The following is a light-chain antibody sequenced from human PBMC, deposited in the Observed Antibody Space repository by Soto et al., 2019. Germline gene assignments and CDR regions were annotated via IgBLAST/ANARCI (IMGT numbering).Light chain of an antibody. CDR1: SSDVGGHNH. CDR3: SSYAGSMNLI. J-gene: IGLJ2*01. V-gene: IGLV2-8*01. Sequence: QSVLTQPPSASGSPGQSVTISCTGSSSDVGGHNHVSWYQQHPGKAPKLMIYEVSKRPSGVPDRFSGSKSVNTASLIVSGLQAEDEADYYCSSYAGSMNLIFGGGTKLTVL. CDR2: EVS.